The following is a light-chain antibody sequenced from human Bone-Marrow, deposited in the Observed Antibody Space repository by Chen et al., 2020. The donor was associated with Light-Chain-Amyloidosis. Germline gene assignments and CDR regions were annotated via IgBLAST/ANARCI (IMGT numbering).Light chain of an antibody. CDR3: QQYGTSPLT. J-gene: IGKJ4*01. Sequence: EIVFMQSLGSLSLSRGEGANLSCRASQTISSNYLTWYQQKFGQAPRLLIYGSSSRATGIPDRFTGSGSGTDFTLTINRLEPEDFAMYYCQQYGTSPLTLGGGTKVEIK. CDR1: QTISSNY. CDR2: GSS. V-gene: IGKV3-20*01.